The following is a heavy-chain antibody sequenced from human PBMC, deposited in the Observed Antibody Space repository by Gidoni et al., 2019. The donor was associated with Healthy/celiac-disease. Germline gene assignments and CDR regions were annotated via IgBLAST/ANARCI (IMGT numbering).Heavy chain of an antibody. J-gene: IGHJ6*02. CDR1: GGTFSSYA. Sequence: QVQLVQSGAEVKKPGSSVKVSCKASGGTFSSYAISWVRQAPGQGLEWMGGIIPIFGTANYAQKFQGRVTITADKSTSTAYMELSSLRSEDTAVYYCARDETRDYDFPGAVGATYYYGMDVWGQGTTVTVSS. CDR3: ARDETRDYDFPGAVGATYYYGMDV. CDR2: IIPIFGTA. D-gene: IGHD3-3*01. V-gene: IGHV1-69*06.